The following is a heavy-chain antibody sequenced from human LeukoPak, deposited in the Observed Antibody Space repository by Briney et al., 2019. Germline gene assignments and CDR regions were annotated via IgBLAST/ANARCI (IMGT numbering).Heavy chain of an antibody. V-gene: IGHV4-61*02. CDR3: AREVGYSGYEEFDY. D-gene: IGHD5-12*01. CDR1: GGSLSSGSYH. Sequence: PSETLSLTCTVSGGSLSSGSYHWSWLRHPAGKGLEWLGRIYTSGSTNYSPSLKSRVTISVDTSKNQFSLKRSSVAAADTAVYYCAREVGYSGYEEFDYWGQGTLVTVSS. CDR2: IYTSGST. J-gene: IGHJ4*02.